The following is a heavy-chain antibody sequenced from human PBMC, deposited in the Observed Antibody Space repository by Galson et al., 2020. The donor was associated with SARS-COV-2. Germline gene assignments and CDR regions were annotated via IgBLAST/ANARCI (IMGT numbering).Heavy chain of an antibody. D-gene: IGHD3-10*01. CDR2: IDWDDDK. J-gene: IGHJ4*02. V-gene: IGHV2-70*11. CDR1: GFSLSTSGMC. CDR3: ARMSVRGVTFDY. Sequence: SGPTLVTPTQTLTLTCTFSGFSLSTSGMCVSRIRQPPGKALEWLARIDWDDDKYYSTSLKTRLTISKDTSKNQVVLTMTNMDPVDTATYYCARMSVRGVTFDYWGQGTLVTVAS.